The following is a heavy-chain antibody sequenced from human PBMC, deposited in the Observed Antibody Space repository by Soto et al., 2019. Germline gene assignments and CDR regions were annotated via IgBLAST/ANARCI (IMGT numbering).Heavy chain of an antibody. V-gene: IGHV5-51*01. CDR1: GYSFTNYW. CDR3: ARHIATYYYDSSGYADPHYFDY. Sequence: GESLKISCKGSGYSFTNYWIGWVRQMPGRGLEWMGIIYPGDSDIRYSPSFQGQVTISADKSISTAYLQWSSLKASDTAMYYCARHIATYYYDSSGYADPHYFDYWGQGTLVTVSS. J-gene: IGHJ4*02. D-gene: IGHD3-22*01. CDR2: IYPGDSDI.